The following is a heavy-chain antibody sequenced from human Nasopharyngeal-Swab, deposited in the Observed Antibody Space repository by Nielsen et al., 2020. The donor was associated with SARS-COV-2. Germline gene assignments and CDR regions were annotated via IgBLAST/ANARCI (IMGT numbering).Heavy chain of an antibody. CDR3: AREPWELVGATIRDYYYYGMDV. V-gene: IGHV1-69*13. CDR2: IIPIFGTA. D-gene: IGHD1-26*01. CDR1: GGTFSSYA. Sequence: SVKVSCKASGGTFSSYAISWVRQAPGQGLEWMGGIIPIFGTANYAQKFQGRVTITADESTSTAYMELSSLRSEDTAVYYCAREPWELVGATIRDYYYYGMDVWSQGTTVTVSS. J-gene: IGHJ6*02.